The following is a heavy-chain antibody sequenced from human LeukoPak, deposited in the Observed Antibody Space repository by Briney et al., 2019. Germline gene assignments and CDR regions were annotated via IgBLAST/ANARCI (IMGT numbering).Heavy chain of an antibody. CDR3: AQGGDYGDYVFDY. CDR1: GFTFSSYE. V-gene: IGHV3-9*01. Sequence: GGSLRLSCAASGFTFSSYEMNWVRQAPGKGLEGVSGISWNSGSIGYADSVKGRFTISRDNAKNSLYLQMSGLRAEDTALYYCAQGGDYGDYVFDYWGQGTLVTVSS. J-gene: IGHJ4*02. D-gene: IGHD4-17*01. CDR2: ISWNSGSI.